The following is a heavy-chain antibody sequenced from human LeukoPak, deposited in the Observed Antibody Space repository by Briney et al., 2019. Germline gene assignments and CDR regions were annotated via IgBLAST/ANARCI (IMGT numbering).Heavy chain of an antibody. J-gene: IGHJ4*02. D-gene: IGHD6-19*01. Sequence: GGSLRLSCTGSGYSFSSHSMTWVRQAPGKGLEWISYISGGGGIIDYADSVKGRFTISRDYSKNTLFLQMNSLRAEDTAVYYCARDQSPKLTGYSSGCRPLDYWGQGTLVTVSS. CDR1: GYSFSSHS. V-gene: IGHV3-48*01. CDR3: ARDQSPKLTGYSSGCRPLDY. CDR2: ISGGGGII.